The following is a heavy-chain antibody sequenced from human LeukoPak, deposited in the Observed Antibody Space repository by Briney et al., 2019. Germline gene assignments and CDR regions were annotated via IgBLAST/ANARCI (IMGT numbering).Heavy chain of an antibody. CDR1: EFTFNIYD. J-gene: IGHJ5*02. CDR3: AKGVYCSTTSCYGRWFDP. V-gene: IGHV3-23*01. CDR2: ISGSGANT. D-gene: IGHD2-2*01. Sequence: GGSLRLSCAASEFTFNIYDMHWVRQAPGKGLEWVSGISGSGANTYYADSVKGRFIISRDNSKNTLYAQMNSLRAEDTAVYYCAKGVYCSTTSCYGRWFDPWGQGTLVTVSS.